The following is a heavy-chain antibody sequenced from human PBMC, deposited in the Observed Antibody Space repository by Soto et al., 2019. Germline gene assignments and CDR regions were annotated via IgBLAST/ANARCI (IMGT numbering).Heavy chain of an antibody. CDR2: ISGSGGST. CDR1: GFTFSSYA. Sequence: PGGSLRLSCAASGFTFSSYAMSWVRQAPGKGLEWVSAISGSGGSTYYADSVKGRFTISRDNSKNTLYLQMNSLRAEDTAVYYCAKVPNKYSSGWYREYYFAYWGQGTLVTVSS. J-gene: IGHJ4*02. V-gene: IGHV3-23*01. CDR3: AKVPNKYSSGWYREYYFAY. D-gene: IGHD6-19*01.